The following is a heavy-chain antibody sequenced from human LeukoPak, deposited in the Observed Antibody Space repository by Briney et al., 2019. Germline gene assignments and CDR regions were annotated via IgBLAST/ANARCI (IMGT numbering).Heavy chain of an antibody. V-gene: IGHV3-23*01. D-gene: IGHD1-7*01. CDR1: GFTFSSYN. J-gene: IGHJ4*02. CDR2: MTDSGAST. CDR3: AKGRGGSWNSGDS. Sequence: PGGSLRLSCAASGFTFSSYNMNWVRQAPGKGLEWVSSMTDSGASTYYADSVKGRFTISRDNSKNTLYLQMNTLRAEDTAVYYCAKGRGGSWNSGDSWGQGTLVTASS.